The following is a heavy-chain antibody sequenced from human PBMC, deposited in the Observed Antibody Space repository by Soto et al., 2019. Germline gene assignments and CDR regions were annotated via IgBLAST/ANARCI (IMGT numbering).Heavy chain of an antibody. CDR2: INHSGST. CDR1: GGSFSGYY. V-gene: IGHV4-34*01. D-gene: IGHD3-10*01. J-gene: IGHJ4*02. CDR3: ARPTYYYGSGILY. Sequence: SETLSLTCAVYGGSFSGYYWSWIRQPPGKGLEWIGEINHSGSTNYNPSLKSRVTISVDTSKNQFSLKLSSVTAADTAVYYCARPTYYYGSGILYWAQGTLVTVSS.